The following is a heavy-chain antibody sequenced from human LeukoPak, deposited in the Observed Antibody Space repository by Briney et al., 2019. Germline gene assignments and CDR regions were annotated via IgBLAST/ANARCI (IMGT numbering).Heavy chain of an antibody. CDR3: AGTYCSRTSCYGSFDY. Sequence: PGGSLRLSCAASGFTFSDYYMSWIRQAPGKGLEWVSYISSSGNTIYYADSVKGRFTISRDNAKNSLYLQMNSLRAEDTAVYYCAGTYCSRTSCYGSFDYWGQGTLVTVSS. J-gene: IGHJ4*02. CDR2: ISSSGNTI. V-gene: IGHV3-11*01. D-gene: IGHD2-2*01. CDR1: GFTFSDYY.